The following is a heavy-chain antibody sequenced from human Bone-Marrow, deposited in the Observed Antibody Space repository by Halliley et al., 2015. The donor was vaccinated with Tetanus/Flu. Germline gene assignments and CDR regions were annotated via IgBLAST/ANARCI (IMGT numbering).Heavy chain of an antibody. CDR1: GDSINNGAYY. J-gene: IGHJ3*02. CDR3: ARGEPFGYAFDI. Sequence: LSLTCSVSGDSINNGAYYWGWIRQHPGKGLEWIGYIYFSGNTYYNPSLKSLVTISLDTSKNQFSLKFNSVTAADTAMYYCARGEPFGYAFDIWGQGTMVTVSS. D-gene: IGHD3-16*01. V-gene: IGHV4-31*01. CDR2: IYFSGNT.